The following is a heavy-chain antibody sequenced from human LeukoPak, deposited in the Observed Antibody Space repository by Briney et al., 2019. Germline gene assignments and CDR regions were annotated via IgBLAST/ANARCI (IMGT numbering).Heavy chain of an antibody. CDR3: ARDCSGSSCYWIH. V-gene: IGHV1-18*01. J-gene: IGHJ4*02. Sequence: ASVKVSCKASGYTFSRYGISWVRQAPGQGLEWLGYISAYNGNTNYAQKVHGRITMTTDTSTSTAYMEMRSLRSDDTAVYYCARDCSGSSCYWIHWGQGTLVTVPS. CDR1: GYTFSRYG. CDR2: ISAYNGNT. D-gene: IGHD2-15*01.